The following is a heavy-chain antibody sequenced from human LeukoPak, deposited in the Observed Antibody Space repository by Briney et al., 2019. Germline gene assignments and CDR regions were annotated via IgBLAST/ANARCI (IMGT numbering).Heavy chain of an antibody. CDR2: IRNKVDRSTA. Sequence: GGSLRLSCAVSGLTFSDHYMDWVRQAPGKGLEWVGRIRNKVDRSTAEYAASVKGRFTISRDDSKSSLYLQMDSLKTEDTAVYYCARIGYSDPNFDYWGQGTLVTVSS. V-gene: IGHV3-72*01. D-gene: IGHD5-18*01. CDR1: GLTFSDHY. J-gene: IGHJ4*02. CDR3: ARIGYSDPNFDY.